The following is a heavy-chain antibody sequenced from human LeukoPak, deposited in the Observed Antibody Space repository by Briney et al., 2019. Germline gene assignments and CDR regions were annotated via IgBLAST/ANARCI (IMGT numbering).Heavy chain of an antibody. CDR3: ARGYTADTFDI. CDR2: IYYSDTT. D-gene: IGHD2-21*02. CDR1: GGSISTYY. Sequence: SETLSLTCTVSGGSISTYYWSWIRQPPGKGLEWIGYIYYSDTTNYNPSLTSRVTISLDTSNNEFSLRLTPVTAADTAVYYCARGYTADTFDIWGQGTMVTVSS. V-gene: IGHV4-59*01. J-gene: IGHJ3*02.